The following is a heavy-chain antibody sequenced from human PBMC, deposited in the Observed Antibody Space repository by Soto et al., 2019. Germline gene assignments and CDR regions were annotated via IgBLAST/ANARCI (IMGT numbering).Heavy chain of an antibody. D-gene: IGHD2-15*01. J-gene: IGHJ4*02. CDR3: ARDSRWPILNFDN. CDR2: SSYDGRET. Sequence: GGSLRLSCAASDFDFSSYGIHGVRQAPGKGLEWVAASSYDGRETFYADSAKGRFTVSKELSKNTAFLQMNALRHEDTAVYFCARDSRWPILNFDNWDQETRVSIAS. CDR1: DFDFSSYG. V-gene: IGHV3-30*03.